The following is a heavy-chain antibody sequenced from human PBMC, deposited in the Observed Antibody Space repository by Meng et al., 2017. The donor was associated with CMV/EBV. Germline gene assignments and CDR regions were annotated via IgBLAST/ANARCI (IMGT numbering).Heavy chain of an antibody. CDR3: ATTASSGYYYYFNY. CDR1: GFTFSSYE. J-gene: IGHJ4*02. CDR2: ISSSGSTI. D-gene: IGHD3-22*01. Sequence: GESLKISCAASGFTFSSYEMNWVRQAPGKGLEWVSYISSSGSTIYYADSVKGRFTISRDNAKNTLYLQMNSLRAEDTAVYYCATTASSGYYYYFNYWGQGTLVTVSS. V-gene: IGHV3-48*03.